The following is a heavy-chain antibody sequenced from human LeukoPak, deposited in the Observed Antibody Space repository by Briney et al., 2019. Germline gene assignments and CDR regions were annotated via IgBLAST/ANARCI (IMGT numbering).Heavy chain of an antibody. J-gene: IGHJ3*02. Sequence: SETLSLTCTVSGGSVSSGSYSWSRIRQPPGKGLEWIGYIYYSGSTNYNPSLKSRVTISVDTSKNQFSLKLSSVTAADTAVYYCARDPAYYYDSSGYLDAFDIWGQGTMVTVSS. V-gene: IGHV4-61*01. CDR3: ARDPAYYYDSSGYLDAFDI. CDR1: GGSVSSGSYS. D-gene: IGHD3-22*01. CDR2: IYYSGST.